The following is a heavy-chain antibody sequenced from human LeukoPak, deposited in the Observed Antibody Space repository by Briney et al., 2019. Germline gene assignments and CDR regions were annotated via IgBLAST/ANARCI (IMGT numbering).Heavy chain of an antibody. CDR1: GYSFNDYY. CDR3: ARDFVAGGSAGGY. J-gene: IGHJ4*02. Sequence: ASVTVSCKASGYSFNDYYMHWVRQAPGQGLEWMGWSNPKSGATNFAHKFQGRVALTTDTSMSTAYMELRALRSDDTAVYYCARDFVAGGSAGGYWGQGTLVTVSS. V-gene: IGHV1-2*02. D-gene: IGHD4-23*01. CDR2: SNPKSGAT.